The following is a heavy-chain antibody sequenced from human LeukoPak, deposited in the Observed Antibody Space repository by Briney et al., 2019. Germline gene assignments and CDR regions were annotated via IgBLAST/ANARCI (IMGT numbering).Heavy chain of an antibody. D-gene: IGHD6-13*01. V-gene: IGHV3-7*01. CDR1: GFTFSSHW. CDR3: ARENSSSRYGDWVDP. Sequence: PGGSLRLSCAASGFTFSSHWMSWVRPAPGEGLEGGANIEQEGSEQYYVASVKGRFTISRDHAKNSLYLQMNSLRAEDTAVYYCARENSSSRYGDWVDPSGQGTLGTASS. CDR2: IEQEGSEQ. J-gene: IGHJ5*02.